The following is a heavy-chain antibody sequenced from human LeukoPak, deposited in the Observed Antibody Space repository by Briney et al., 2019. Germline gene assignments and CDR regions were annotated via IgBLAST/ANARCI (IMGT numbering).Heavy chain of an antibody. CDR3: ARSINYDPDY. Sequence: PGGSLRLSCAASGFTFSDYYMSWIRQAPGKGLEWISYISSSGDTIFYADSVKGRFTISRDNAKNSLYLQMNSLRADDTAVYYCARSINYDPDYWGQGTLVTVSS. CDR2: ISSSGDTI. J-gene: IGHJ4*02. D-gene: IGHD3-22*01. CDR1: GFTFSDYY. V-gene: IGHV3-11*04.